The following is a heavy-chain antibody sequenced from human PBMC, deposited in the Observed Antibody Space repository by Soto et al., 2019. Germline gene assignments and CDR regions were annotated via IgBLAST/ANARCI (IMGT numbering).Heavy chain of an antibody. CDR3: ATQTVNYVVGMGY. Sequence: GGSLRLSCAASGFTFSSYSMNWVRQAPGKGLEWVSSISSSSSYIYYADSVKGRFTISRDNAKNSLYLQMNSLRAEDTAVYYCATQTVNYVVGMGYWGQGTLVTVSS. CDR2: ISSSSSYI. D-gene: IGHD4-4*01. CDR1: GFTFSSYS. J-gene: IGHJ4*02. V-gene: IGHV3-21*01.